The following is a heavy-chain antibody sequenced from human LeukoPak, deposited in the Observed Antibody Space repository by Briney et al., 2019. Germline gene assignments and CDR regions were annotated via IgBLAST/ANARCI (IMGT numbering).Heavy chain of an antibody. Sequence: APVKVSCKASGYDFTSVGITWVRRAPGQGLEWMGWISPYNGNTRYAQKFQGRVAMTTDTSTTTAYMELRGLRFNDTAVYYCARDPGSSGYTRFGIYGMDVWGQGTTVTVSS. CDR2: ISPYNGNT. J-gene: IGHJ6*02. V-gene: IGHV1-18*01. D-gene: IGHD6-19*01. CDR1: GYDFTSVG. CDR3: ARDPGSSGYTRFGIYGMDV.